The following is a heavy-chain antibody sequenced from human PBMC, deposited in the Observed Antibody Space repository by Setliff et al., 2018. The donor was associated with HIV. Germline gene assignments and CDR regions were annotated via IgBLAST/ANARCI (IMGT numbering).Heavy chain of an antibody. V-gene: IGHV3-74*01. Sequence: LRLSCAASGFTFKNYRMHWVRQLPGKGLVWVSRINTDGSSSDYADSVKGRFTISRDNAKDTLYLQMNSLRADDTALYYCARVWFGNIEALPHWGQGTQVTSPQ. CDR2: INTDGSSS. CDR1: GFTFKNYR. D-gene: IGHD3-10*01. CDR3: ARVWFGNIEALPH. J-gene: IGHJ4*02.